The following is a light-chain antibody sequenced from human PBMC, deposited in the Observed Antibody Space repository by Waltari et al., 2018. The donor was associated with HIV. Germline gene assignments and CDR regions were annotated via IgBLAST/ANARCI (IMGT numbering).Light chain of an antibody. J-gene: IGLJ3*02. CDR1: RSNIGTNV. CDR2: YNN. CDR3: AVWDDGLNGWA. Sequence: QSVLTQPPSASGTPGQRVTISCSGRRSNIGTNVVNWYQQLPGSAPKLLISYNNQRPSGVPDRFSGSKSGTSASLAISGLQSEDEADYYCAVWDDGLNGWAFGGGTKLTVL. V-gene: IGLV1-44*01.